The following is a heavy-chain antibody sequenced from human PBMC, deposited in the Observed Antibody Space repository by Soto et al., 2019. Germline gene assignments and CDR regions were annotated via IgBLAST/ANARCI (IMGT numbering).Heavy chain of an antibody. Sequence: QVQLVQSGAEVKKPESSVKVSCKAPGGTFSTYAISWVRQAPGQGLEWMGGIIPMFGTANYAQRFQDRVXXTXDECTNTVYMELSSLRSGDTAVYFWASGLPLWLRRISCRYSGRGQGTLVTVS. D-gene: IGHD5-12*01. J-gene: IGHJ4*02. CDR2: IIPMFGTA. CDR1: GGTFSTYA. CDR3: ASGLPLWLRRISCRYSG. V-gene: IGHV1-69*05.